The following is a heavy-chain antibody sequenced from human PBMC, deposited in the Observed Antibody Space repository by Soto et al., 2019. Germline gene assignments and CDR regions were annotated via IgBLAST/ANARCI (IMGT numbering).Heavy chain of an antibody. CDR1: GFTFSSYG. CDR3: AKDRGYYYYDFWSGQEGNFDY. CDR2: ISYDGRNK. J-gene: IGHJ4*02. D-gene: IGHD3-3*01. Sequence: QVQLVESGGGVVQPGRSLRLSCAASGFTFSSYGIHWVRQPPGKGLEWVAVISYDGRNKYYADSVKGRFAISRDNSKNTLYLQMNSRKAEDTAVYYCAKDRGYYYYDFWSGQEGNFDYWGQGTLVTVSS. V-gene: IGHV3-30*18.